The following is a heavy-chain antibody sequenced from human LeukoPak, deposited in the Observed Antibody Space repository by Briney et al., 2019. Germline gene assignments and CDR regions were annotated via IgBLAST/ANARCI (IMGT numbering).Heavy chain of an antibody. CDR2: IYSSGSDI. J-gene: IGHJ4*02. D-gene: IGHD6-13*01. CDR3: ARDIGSSGLDY. CDR1: EFTFSSFT. V-gene: IGHV3-21*01. Sequence: PGGSLRLSCAASEFTFSSFTMNWVRQAPGKGLEWVSSIYSSGSDIYYADSVKGRFTISRDNAKNSLYLQMNSLRAEDTAVYYCARDIGSSGLDYWGQGTLVTVSS.